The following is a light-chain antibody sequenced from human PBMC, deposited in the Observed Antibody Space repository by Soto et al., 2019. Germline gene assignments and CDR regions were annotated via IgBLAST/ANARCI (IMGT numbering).Light chain of an antibody. CDR3: QQYASSPRT. J-gene: IGKJ1*01. CDR2: DAS. CDR1: QSVSSSY. Sequence: EIVLTQSPGTLSLSPVERATLSCRASQSVSSSYLAWYQQKPGQAPRLLIYDASNRATGIPARFSGSGSGTDFTLTISRLEPEDSAVYYCQQYASSPRTFGQGTKVDIK. V-gene: IGKV3-20*01.